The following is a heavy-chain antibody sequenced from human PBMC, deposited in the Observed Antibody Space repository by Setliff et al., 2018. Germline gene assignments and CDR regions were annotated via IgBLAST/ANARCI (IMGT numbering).Heavy chain of an antibody. CDR1: GYNFASYW. D-gene: IGHD6-19*01. CDR2: IYPDYSDT. Sequence: PGESLKISCKGSGYNFASYWIAWVRQMPGKGLEWMGIIYPDYSDTRYSPSFQGQVTISADKSISTAYLQWSSLKASDTAMYYCARQIGSSLSHFYYYMDVWGKGTTVTVSS. V-gene: IGHV5-51*01. J-gene: IGHJ6*03. CDR3: ARQIGSSLSHFYYYMDV.